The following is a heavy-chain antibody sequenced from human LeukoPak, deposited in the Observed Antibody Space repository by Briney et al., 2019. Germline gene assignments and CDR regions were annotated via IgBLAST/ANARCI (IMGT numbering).Heavy chain of an antibody. J-gene: IGHJ4*02. D-gene: IGHD6-19*01. V-gene: IGHV3-33*01. Sequence: GGSLRLSCAASGSTFSSYGMHWVRQAPGKGLEWVAVIWYDGSSKYYADSVKGRFTISRDNSKNTLYLQMNSLRAEDTAVYYCATTDIAVAGSFDYWGQGTLVTVSS. CDR1: GSTFSSYG. CDR2: IWYDGSSK. CDR3: ATTDIAVAGSFDY.